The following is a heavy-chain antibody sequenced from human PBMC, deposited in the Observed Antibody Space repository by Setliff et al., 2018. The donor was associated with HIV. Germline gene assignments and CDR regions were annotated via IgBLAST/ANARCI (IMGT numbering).Heavy chain of an antibody. CDR2: IIPIFGTA. V-gene: IGHV1-69*13. CDR1: GYTFTGYY. CDR3: ATPYDILTGYYKGFDY. D-gene: IGHD3-9*01. J-gene: IGHJ4*02. Sequence: GASVKVSCKASGYTFTGYYMHWVRQAPGQGLEWMGGIIPIFGTANYAQKFQGRVTITADESTSTAYMELSSLRSEDTAVYYCATPYDILTGYYKGFDYWGQGTLVTVSS.